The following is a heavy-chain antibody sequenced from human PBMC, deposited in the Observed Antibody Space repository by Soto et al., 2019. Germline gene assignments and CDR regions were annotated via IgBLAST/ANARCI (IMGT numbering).Heavy chain of an antibody. CDR2: IWYDGSNK. V-gene: IGHV3-33*01. CDR1: GFTFSSYG. D-gene: IGHD6-6*01. Sequence: GESLKISCAASGFTFSSYGMHWVRQAPGKGLEWVAVIWYDGSNKYYADSVKGRFTISRDNSKNTLYLQMNSLRAEDMAVYYCALEYSSSTPLDYWGQGTLVTVSS. J-gene: IGHJ4*02. CDR3: ALEYSSSTPLDY.